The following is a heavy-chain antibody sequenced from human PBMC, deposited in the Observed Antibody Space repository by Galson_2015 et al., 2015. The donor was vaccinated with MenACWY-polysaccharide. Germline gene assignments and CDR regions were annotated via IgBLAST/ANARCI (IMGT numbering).Heavy chain of an antibody. Sequence: SLRLSCAASGFTFSNYAMSWVRQAPGKGLEWVSGISYSGESTYYADSVKGRFTISRDNTKNPLYLQMNSLRAEDSAVYYCAKSLRFSGMDVWGQGTTVTVSS. D-gene: IGHD3-3*01. CDR1: GFTFSNYA. J-gene: IGHJ6*02. CDR2: ISYSGEST. V-gene: IGHV3-23*01. CDR3: AKSLRFSGMDV.